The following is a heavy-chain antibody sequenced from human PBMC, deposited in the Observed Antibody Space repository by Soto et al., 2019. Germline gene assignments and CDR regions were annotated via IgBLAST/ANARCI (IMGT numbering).Heavy chain of an antibody. Sequence: QVQLVQSGAEVKKPGSSVKISCKASGGSSSSYAISWVRQAPGQGLEWMGGIIPIFGTPSYAQKFQGRVTITADESTSTAYMELSSLRSEDTAVYYCAREYRSSSGRFDNWGQGTLVTVSS. D-gene: IGHD6-6*01. CDR2: IIPIFGTP. J-gene: IGHJ4*02. V-gene: IGHV1-69*01. CDR3: AREYRSSSGRFDN. CDR1: GGSSSSYA.